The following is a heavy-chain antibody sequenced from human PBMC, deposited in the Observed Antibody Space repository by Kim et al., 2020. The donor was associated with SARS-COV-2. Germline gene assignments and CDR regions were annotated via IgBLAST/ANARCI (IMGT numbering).Heavy chain of an antibody. V-gene: IGHV1-69*13. D-gene: IGHD3-22*01. J-gene: IGHJ4*02. CDR3: ASLAMIVFQRGYFDY. CDR2: IIPIFGTA. Sequence: SVKVSCKASGGTFSSYAISWVRQAPGQGLEWMGGIIPIFGTANYAQKFQGRVTITADESTSTAYMELSSLRSEDTAVYYCASLAMIVFQRGYFDYWGQGTLVTVSS. CDR1: GGTFSSYA.